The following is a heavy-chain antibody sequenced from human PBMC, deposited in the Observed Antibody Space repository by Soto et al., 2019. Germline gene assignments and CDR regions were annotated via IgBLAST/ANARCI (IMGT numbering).Heavy chain of an antibody. V-gene: IGHV1-18*01. J-gene: IGHJ4*02. D-gene: IGHD2-21*02. CDR3: ARSEYCGGDCYPTYFDY. CDR2: ISAYNGNT. Sequence: ASVKVSCKASGYTFTSYGISWVRQAPGQGLEWMGWISAYNGNTNYAQKLQGRVTMTTDTSTSTAYMELRSLRSDDTAVYYCARSEYCGGDCYPTYFDYWGQGTLVTVSS. CDR1: GYTFTSYG.